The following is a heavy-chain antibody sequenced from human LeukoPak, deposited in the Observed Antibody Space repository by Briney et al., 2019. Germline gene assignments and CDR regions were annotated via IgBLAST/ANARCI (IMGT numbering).Heavy chain of an antibody. V-gene: IGHV1-18*01. J-gene: IGHJ4*02. CDR1: GYSFTSYE. CDR2: ISTYNGNT. CDR3: ARTRDGYNL. Sequence: GASVKVSCKASGYSFTSYEITWVRQAPGQGLEWMGWISTYNGNTNYAQKLQGRVTMTTDTPTSTGYMELRNLRSDDTAVYYCARTRDGYNLWGQGTLVTVSS. D-gene: IGHD5-24*01.